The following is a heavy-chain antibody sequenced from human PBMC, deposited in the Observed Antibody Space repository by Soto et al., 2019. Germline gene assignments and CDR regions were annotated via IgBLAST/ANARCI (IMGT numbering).Heavy chain of an antibody. Sequence: GGSLRLSCAASGFTFSSYAMHWVRQAPGKGLEWVAVISYDGSNKYYADSVKGRFTISRDNSKNTLYLQMNSLRAEDTAVYYCARVPYNWNFWYWFDPWGQGTLVTVSS. CDR1: GFTFSSYA. CDR2: ISYDGSNK. CDR3: ARVPYNWNFWYWFDP. V-gene: IGHV3-30-3*01. D-gene: IGHD1-7*01. J-gene: IGHJ5*02.